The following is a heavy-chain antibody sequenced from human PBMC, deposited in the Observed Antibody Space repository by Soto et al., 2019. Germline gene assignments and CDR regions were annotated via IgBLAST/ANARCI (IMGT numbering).Heavy chain of an antibody. V-gene: IGHV3-66*01. CDR2: IYSGGSDTT. D-gene: IGHD3-10*01. CDR3: ARDGSSRPTEY. J-gene: IGHJ4*02. Sequence: EVQLVESGGGLVQPGGSLRLSCAASGFTISSYYMSWVRQAPGKELEWVSVIYSGGSDTTYYAGSVKGRFTISRDISKNTVYLQMNSLRAEDTAVYYCARDGSSRPTEYWGQGTLVTVSS. CDR1: GFTISSYY.